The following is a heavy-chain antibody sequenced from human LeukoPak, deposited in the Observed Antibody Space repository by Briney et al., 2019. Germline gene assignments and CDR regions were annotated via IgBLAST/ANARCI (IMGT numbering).Heavy chain of an antibody. Sequence: GGSLRLSCAASGFTFSSYAMSWVRQAPGKGLEWVSAINVSGGGTYYADSVKGRFSISRDNSKNTLYLQMNSLRAEDTAVYYCAKDSAAGFYYYCYMDVWGKGTTVTISS. CDR1: GFTFSSYA. CDR2: INVSGGGT. CDR3: AKDSAAGFYYYCYMDV. V-gene: IGHV3-23*01. D-gene: IGHD6-13*01. J-gene: IGHJ6*03.